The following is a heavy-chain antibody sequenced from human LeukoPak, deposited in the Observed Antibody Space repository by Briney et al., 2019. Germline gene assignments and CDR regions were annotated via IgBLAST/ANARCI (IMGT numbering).Heavy chain of an antibody. J-gene: IGHJ4*02. Sequence: GGSLRLSCAATGFTFSSYAMHWVRQAPGKGLEYVSAISSNGGSTYYANSVKGRFTISRDNSKNTLYLQMGSLRAEDMAVYYCARDRYYDSSGPATLWYWGQGTLVTVSS. D-gene: IGHD3-22*01. CDR2: ISSNGGST. V-gene: IGHV3-64*01. CDR3: ARDRYYDSSGPATLWY. CDR1: GFTFSSYA.